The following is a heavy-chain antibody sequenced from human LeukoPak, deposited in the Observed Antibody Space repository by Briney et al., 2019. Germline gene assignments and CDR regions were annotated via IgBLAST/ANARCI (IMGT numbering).Heavy chain of an antibody. J-gene: IGHJ4*02. D-gene: IGHD4-17*01. CDR2: INHSGST. Sequence: SETLSLTCAVYGGSFSGYYWSWIRQPPGKGLEWIGEINHSGSTNYNPSLKSRVTISVDTSKNQFSLKLSSVTAADTAVYYCARGGGPTVTPLDYWGQGTLVTVSS. CDR1: GGSFSGYY. V-gene: IGHV4-34*01. CDR3: ARGGGPTVTPLDY.